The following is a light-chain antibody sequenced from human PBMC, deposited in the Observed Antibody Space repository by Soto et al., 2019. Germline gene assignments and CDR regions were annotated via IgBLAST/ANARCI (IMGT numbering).Light chain of an antibody. CDR1: ESVSRN. V-gene: IGKV3-15*01. Sequence: EIVMTQSPATLSVSPGERATLSCRASESVSRNLAWYQQKPGQAPRLLFYGASTRATDIPARFSGTGSGTEFTLTISSLQSEDFAVYYCQRHNKWPRTFGQGTKVDIK. CDR3: QRHNKWPRT. CDR2: GAS. J-gene: IGKJ1*01.